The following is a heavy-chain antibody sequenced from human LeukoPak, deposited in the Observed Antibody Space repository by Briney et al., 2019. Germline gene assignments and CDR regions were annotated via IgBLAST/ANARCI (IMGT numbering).Heavy chain of an antibody. D-gene: IGHD1-1*01. CDR2: ITSSGYSI. V-gene: IGHV3-11*01. CDR3: ARDPEYSDN. J-gene: IGHJ4*02. Sequence: AGSLRLSCVGSGFILGDFYMIWIRQAPGKGLQWISFITSSGYSIYYADSVKGRFTVFRDNAKKSLYLQMNSLRAEDTAVYFCARDPEYSDNWGKGTLV. CDR1: GFILGDFY.